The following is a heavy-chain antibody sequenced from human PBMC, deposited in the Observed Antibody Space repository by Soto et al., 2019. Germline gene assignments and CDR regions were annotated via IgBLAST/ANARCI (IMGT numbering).Heavy chain of an antibody. CDR2: ISSGSDTI. CDR1: GFTFGSYP. Sequence: EVLLLESGGGLVQPGGSLRLSCAASGFTFGSYPMTWGRQAPGKGLEWVSSISSGSDTIFYADSVKGRFTISRDNSRTTLYLQMNSLRAEDMAIYYCARILYSSQRDGVDVWGQGTTVTVSS. V-gene: IGHV3-23*01. J-gene: IGHJ6*02. D-gene: IGHD2-8*01. CDR3: ARILYSSQRDGVDV.